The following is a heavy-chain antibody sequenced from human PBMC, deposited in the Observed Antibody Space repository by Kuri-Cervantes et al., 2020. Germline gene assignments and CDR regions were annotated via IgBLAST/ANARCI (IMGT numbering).Heavy chain of an antibody. J-gene: IGHJ6*02. CDR3: ARIISRSSGWYRSGYYGMDV. CDR1: GGSVSSSSYY. Sequence: GSLRLSCTVSGGSVSSSSYYWGWIRQPPGKGLEWIGNIYYSGSTNYNPSLKSRVTISVDTSKNQFSLKLSSVTAADTAVYYCARIISRSSGWYRSGYYGMDVWGQGTTVTVSS. V-gene: IGHV4-39*07. D-gene: IGHD6-19*01. CDR2: IYYSGST.